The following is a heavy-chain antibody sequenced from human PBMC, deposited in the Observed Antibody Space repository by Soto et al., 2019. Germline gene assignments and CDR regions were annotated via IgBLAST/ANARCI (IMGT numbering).Heavy chain of an antibody. D-gene: IGHD3-10*01. CDR3: ARDGGWFGELCRGTAGMDV. CDR2: MNPNSGNT. CDR1: GDTFTSFY. V-gene: IGHV1-8*01. Sequence: ASVKVSCKASGDTFTSFYINWVRQASGQGLEWMGWMNPNSGNTIYAQKFQGRVTMTRNTSINTAYMELSSLRSDDRAVDYCARDGGWFGELCRGTAGMDVWGQ. J-gene: IGHJ6*02.